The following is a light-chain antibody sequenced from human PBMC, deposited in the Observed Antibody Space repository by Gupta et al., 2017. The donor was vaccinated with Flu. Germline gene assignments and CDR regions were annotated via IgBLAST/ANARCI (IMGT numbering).Light chain of an antibody. CDR2: EVT. Sequence: ITISGTGTSSDVGSNNLVSWYQQHPGKAHKLMIYEVTKRPAGVADRFSGSKSGNTASLTISGLQAEDEADYYCCSDAGSSNLVFGGGTKLTVL. J-gene: IGLJ2*01. CDR3: CSDAGSSNLV. V-gene: IGLV2-23*02. CDR1: SSDVGSNNL.